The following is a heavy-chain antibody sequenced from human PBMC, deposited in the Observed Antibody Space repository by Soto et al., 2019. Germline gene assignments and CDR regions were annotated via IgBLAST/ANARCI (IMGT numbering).Heavy chain of an antibody. D-gene: IGHD6-13*01. CDR1: GGTFSSYA. CDR2: IIPIFGTA. J-gene: IGHJ6*02. CDR3: ARVEIAAAGPLSHYYYGMDV. V-gene: IGHV1-69*13. Sequence: GASVKVSCKASGGTFSSYAISWVRQAPGQGLEWMGGIIPIFGTANYAQKFQGRVTITADESTSTAYMELSSLRSEDTAVYYCARVEIAAAGPLSHYYYGMDVWGQGTTVTVSS.